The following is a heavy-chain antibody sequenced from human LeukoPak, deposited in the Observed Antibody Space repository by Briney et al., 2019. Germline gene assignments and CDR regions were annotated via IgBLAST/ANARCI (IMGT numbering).Heavy chain of an antibody. CDR2: IYHSGGT. Sequence: SQTLSLTCNVSGGSISGYYWSWIRQPPGKGLEWIGYIYHSGGTDYNPSLKSRVTISVDTSKNQFSLRLSSVTAADTAVYYCARHSWGGYYHDYWGQGTLVTVSS. CDR3: ARHSWGGYYHDY. J-gene: IGHJ4*02. D-gene: IGHD3-16*01. V-gene: IGHV4-59*08. CDR1: GGSISGYY.